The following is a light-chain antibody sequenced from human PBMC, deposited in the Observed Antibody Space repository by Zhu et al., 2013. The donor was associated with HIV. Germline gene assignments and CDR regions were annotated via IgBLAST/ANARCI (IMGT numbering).Light chain of an antibody. CDR3: QQYGSSPLCS. CDR1: QTVSTNY. V-gene: IGKV3-20*01. CDR2: GAS. J-gene: IGKJ2*04. Sequence: EVVLTQSPDTLSLSPGERATLSCRASQTVSTNYLAWYQQKPGQAPRLLIYGASSRATGIPDRFSGSGSGTDFTLTISRLEPEDFAVYYCQQYGSSPLCSFGQGTKLEIK.